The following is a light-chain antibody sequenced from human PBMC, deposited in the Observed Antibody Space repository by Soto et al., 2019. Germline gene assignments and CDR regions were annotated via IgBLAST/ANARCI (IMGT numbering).Light chain of an antibody. CDR2: DAS. Sequence: EIVLTQSPATLSLSPGERATLSCRASQNVSSYLAWYQQKPGQAPRLLIHDASSRATGIPDRFSGSGSGTDFTLTISSLEPEDSAVYYCQQRTNWPTSTFGQGTRLEIK. J-gene: IGKJ5*01. CDR1: QNVSSY. V-gene: IGKV3-11*01. CDR3: QQRTNWPTST.